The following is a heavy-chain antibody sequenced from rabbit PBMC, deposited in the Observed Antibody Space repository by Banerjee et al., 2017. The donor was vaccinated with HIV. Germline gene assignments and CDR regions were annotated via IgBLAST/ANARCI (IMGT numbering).Heavy chain of an antibody. V-gene: IGHV1S45*01. D-gene: IGHD1-1*01. CDR3: ARDSGSGPYIDGYFNL. CDR1: GFDLSNYD. CDR2: INAITGKA. Sequence: QEQLEESGGGLVKPGASPTLTCKASGFDLSNYDMCWGRQAPGKGLEWIACINAITGKAVYANWAKGRSTFSKTSSTTVTLQMTSLTVADTATYFCARDSGSGPYIDGYFNLWGPGTLDTVS. J-gene: IGHJ4*01.